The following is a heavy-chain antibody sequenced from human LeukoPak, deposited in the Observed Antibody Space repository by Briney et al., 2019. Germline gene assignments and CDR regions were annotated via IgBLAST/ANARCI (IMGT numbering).Heavy chain of an antibody. D-gene: IGHD6-13*01. CDR3: ARELADY. J-gene: IGHJ4*01. CDR1: GFTFSNYW. V-gene: IGHV3-7*04. CDR2: IKQDGSEK. Sequence: GGCLRLSCAASGFTFSNYWMSWGRQAPGKGLEWVANIKQDGSEKYYVDSVKGRFTISRDNAKNSLYLQMDSLRAEDTAVYYCARELADYWGHGTLVTVSS.